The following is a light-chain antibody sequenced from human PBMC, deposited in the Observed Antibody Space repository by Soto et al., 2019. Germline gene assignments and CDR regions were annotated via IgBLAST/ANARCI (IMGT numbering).Light chain of an antibody. Sequence: DIQMTQSPSSVSASVGDRVTITCRASQGIGSWLAWFQQKPGEAPSLLIYAASSVHSGVPSRFSGSGSGKDFTLTITSLQPEDFATYYCQQGDSFPLTFGGGTKVEIK. V-gene: IGKV1-12*01. CDR2: AAS. J-gene: IGKJ4*01. CDR1: QGIGSW. CDR3: QQGDSFPLT.